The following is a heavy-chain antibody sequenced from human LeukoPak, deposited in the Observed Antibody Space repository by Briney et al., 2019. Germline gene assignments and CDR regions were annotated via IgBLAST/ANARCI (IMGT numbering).Heavy chain of an antibody. CDR3: ARVNPISSGFYAY. D-gene: IGHD3-22*01. Sequence: GGSLRLSCAASGFTFSDYYMTWIRQAPGKGLEWVSYISGSSSDTNYADLVKGRFTISRDNAKNSLYLQMNSLRAEDTAVYYCARVNPISSGFYAYWGQGTPVTVSS. J-gene: IGHJ4*02. CDR1: GFTFSDYY. V-gene: IGHV3-11*06. CDR2: ISGSSSDT.